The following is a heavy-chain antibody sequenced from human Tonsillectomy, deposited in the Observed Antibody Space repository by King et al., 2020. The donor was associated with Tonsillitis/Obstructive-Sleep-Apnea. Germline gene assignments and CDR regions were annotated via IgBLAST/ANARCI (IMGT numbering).Heavy chain of an antibody. CDR3: ARDLTGDPFCHFDY. CDR1: GYTFTNYH. Sequence: QLVQSGAEVKKPGASVKVSCKTSGYTFTNYHVHWVRQAPGQGLEWVGAIHPSGSSTMYAQNFPGRVTVTSDTSTSTVYMELSSPGSEDTAIYYCARDLTGDPFCHFDYWGQGTLVTVSS. J-gene: IGHJ4*02. D-gene: IGHD7-27*01. V-gene: IGHV1-46*01. CDR2: IHPSGSST.